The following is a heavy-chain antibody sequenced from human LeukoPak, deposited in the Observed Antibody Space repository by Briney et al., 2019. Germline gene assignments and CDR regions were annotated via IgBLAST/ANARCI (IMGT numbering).Heavy chain of an antibody. CDR3: ATWTAGHKNDDTADI. Sequence: PAETLSLSCTLSGGSITSSSYYWGWIRQPPGKGLEWIGSIYYSGSTYYNPSLKSRVTISVDTSKNQFSLTLSSVTAADTAVYYCATWTAGHKNDDTADIWGQGTMVTVSS. CDR1: GGSITSSSYY. J-gene: IGHJ3*02. V-gene: IGHV4-39*01. D-gene: IGHD3-22*01. CDR2: IYYSGST.